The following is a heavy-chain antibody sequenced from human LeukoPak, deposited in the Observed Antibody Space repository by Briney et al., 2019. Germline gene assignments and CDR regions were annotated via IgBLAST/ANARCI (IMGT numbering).Heavy chain of an antibody. CDR3: ARYGTPLTYYYYYGMDV. V-gene: IGHV3-30*04. CDR2: ISYDGSNK. Sequence: GGSLRLSCAASGFTFSSYAMHWVRQAPGKGLEWVAVISYDGSNKYYADSVKGRFTISRDNSKNTLYLQMNSLRAEDTAVYYCARYGTPLTYYYYYGMDVWGQGTTVTASS. J-gene: IGHJ6*02. CDR1: GFTFSSYA. D-gene: IGHD2-15*01.